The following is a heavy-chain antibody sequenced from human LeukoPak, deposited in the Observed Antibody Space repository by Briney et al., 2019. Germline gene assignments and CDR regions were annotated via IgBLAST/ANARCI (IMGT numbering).Heavy chain of an antibody. CDR3: ARSGTYQYSSAYDY. CDR1: GGSISSGSYY. Sequence: SETLSLTCTVSGGSISSGSYYWTWIRQPPGKRLEWLGEIGHSGSTNYNPSLNSRVTVSLDTSKNQFSLRLTSVTAADTAVYYCARSGTYQYSSAYDYWGQGTLVTVSS. CDR2: IGHSGST. J-gene: IGHJ4*01. D-gene: IGHD3-10*01. V-gene: IGHV4-39*01.